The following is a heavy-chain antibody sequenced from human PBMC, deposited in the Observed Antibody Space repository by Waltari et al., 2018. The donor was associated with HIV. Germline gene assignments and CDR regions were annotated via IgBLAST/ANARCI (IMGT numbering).Heavy chain of an antibody. Sequence: QIHLVESGGGLVKPGGSLRLSCAASGCTFSAYDMSWIRQAPGKQPEWVSYINSGGSSKYFADFVTGRFTISRDNSENSLYLQMNNLRADDTAIYYCAKMGGVFYRFDAWGQGSLVTVYS. CDR3: AKMGGVFYRFDA. CDR1: GCTFSAYD. CDR2: INSGGSSK. J-gene: IGHJ5*02. V-gene: IGHV3-11*04. D-gene: IGHD2-8*01.